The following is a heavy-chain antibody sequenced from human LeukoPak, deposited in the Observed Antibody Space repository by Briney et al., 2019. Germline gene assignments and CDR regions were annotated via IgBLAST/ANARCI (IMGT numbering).Heavy chain of an antibody. D-gene: IGHD1-1*01. CDR3: ARALSLDDAFDI. V-gene: IGHV4-59*12. J-gene: IGHJ3*02. CDR2: IYYSGST. Sequence: SETLSLTCTVSGGSISSYYWSWIRQPPGKGLEWIGYIYYSGSTNYNPSLKSRVTISVDTSKNQFSLKLSSVTAADTAVYYCARALSLDDAFDIWGQGTMVTVSS. CDR1: GGSISSYY.